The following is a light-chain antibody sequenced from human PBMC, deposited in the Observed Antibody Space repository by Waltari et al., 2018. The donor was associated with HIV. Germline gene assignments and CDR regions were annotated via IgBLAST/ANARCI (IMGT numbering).Light chain of an antibody. CDR2: AAS. V-gene: IGKV3-20*01. CDR3: QQYGTSPYT. J-gene: IGKJ2*01. Sequence: ENVLTPSPGTLSLSPGDRAALSCRASRSVSSNYLTWYQQRPGQAPRLLIYAASTRATAIPDRFSGSGSGTDFTLTINRLEPEDFAVYYCQQYGTSPYTFGQGTKVEI. CDR1: RSVSSNY.